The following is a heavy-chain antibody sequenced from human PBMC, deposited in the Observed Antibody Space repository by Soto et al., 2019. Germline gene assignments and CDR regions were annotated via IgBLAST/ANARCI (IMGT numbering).Heavy chain of an antibody. CDR2: IYYSGST. V-gene: IGHV4-31*02. J-gene: IGHJ5*02. D-gene: IGHD3-3*01. CDR1: GGSISSGGYY. CDR3: AGYSITIFGVVPPGFDP. Sequence: PSETLSLTCTVSGGSISSGGYYWSWIRQHPGKGLEWIGYIYYSGSTYYNPSLKSRVTISVDTSKNQFSLKLSSVTAADTAVYYCAGYSITIFGVVPPGFDPWGQGTLVTVSS.